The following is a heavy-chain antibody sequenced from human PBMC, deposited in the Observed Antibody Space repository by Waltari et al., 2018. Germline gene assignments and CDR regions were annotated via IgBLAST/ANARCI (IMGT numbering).Heavy chain of an antibody. CDR1: GGSISSSS. J-gene: IGHJ6*02. CDR2: ISSSSSTI. CDR3: AREQYYYYYGMDV. Sequence: QLQLQESGPGLVKPSETLSLTCTVSGGSISSSSYYWGWIRQAPGKGLEWVSYISSSSSTIYYADSVKGRFTISRDNAKNSLYLQMNSLRAEDTAVYYCAREQYYYYYGMDVWGQGTTVTVSS. V-gene: IGHV3-11*04.